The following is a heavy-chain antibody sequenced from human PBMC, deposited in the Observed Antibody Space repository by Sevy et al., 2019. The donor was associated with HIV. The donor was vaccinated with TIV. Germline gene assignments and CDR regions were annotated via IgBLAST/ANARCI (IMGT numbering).Heavy chain of an antibody. CDR3: AREGCTRPHDY. CDR1: GFTFANYS. Sequence: GGSLRLSCAASGFTFANYSMSWVRQAPGKGLEWVSTLSFGCGRINYADSVKGRFTISRDDSKNSLFLQMNSLRAEDTATYFCAREGCTRPHDYWGQGTLVTVSS. CDR2: LSFGCGRI. V-gene: IGHV3-23*01. D-gene: IGHD2-8*01. J-gene: IGHJ4*02.